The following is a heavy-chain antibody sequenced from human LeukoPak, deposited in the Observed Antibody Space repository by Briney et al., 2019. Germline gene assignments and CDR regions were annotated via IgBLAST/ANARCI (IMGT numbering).Heavy chain of an antibody. J-gene: IGHJ4*02. Sequence: GRSLRLSCAASGFTFSTYGMHWVRQAPGKGLEWVAVIWYDGSNKFCADSVKGRFTISRDNSKNTLFLQMNSLRAEDTAVYYCARESPFDYWGQGTLVTVSS. CDR1: GFTFSTYG. CDR3: ARESPFDY. CDR2: IWYDGSNK. V-gene: IGHV3-33*01.